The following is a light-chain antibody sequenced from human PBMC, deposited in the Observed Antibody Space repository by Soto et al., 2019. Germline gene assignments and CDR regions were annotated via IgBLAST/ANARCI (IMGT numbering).Light chain of an antibody. CDR3: SSYTSSSTLEGV. J-gene: IGLJ3*02. V-gene: IGLV2-14*01. CDR1: SSDVGGYNY. CDR2: EVN. Sequence: QSALTQPASVSGSPGQSITISCTGTSSDVGGYNYVSWYQQHPGKAPKLIIYEVNNRPSGVSTRFSGSKSGNTASLTISGLQAEDEADYFCSSYTSSSTLEGVFGGGTKLTVL.